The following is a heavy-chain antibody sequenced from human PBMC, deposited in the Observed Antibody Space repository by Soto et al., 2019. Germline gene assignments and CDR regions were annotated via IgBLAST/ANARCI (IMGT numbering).Heavy chain of an antibody. D-gene: IGHD2-8*02. CDR2: IKSKSDGEST. J-gene: IGHJ4*02. V-gene: IGHV3-15*07. CDR3: ALVTSDF. CDR1: GFSFNNAW. Sequence: EVQLVESGGGLVKSGESLRLSCAASGFSFNNAWMNWVRQAPGKGLEWVGRIKSKSDGESTEYATPVKGRFTISRDDSKNTVYLQMNSLTLEDTAVYYCALVTSDFWGQGTLVTVSS.